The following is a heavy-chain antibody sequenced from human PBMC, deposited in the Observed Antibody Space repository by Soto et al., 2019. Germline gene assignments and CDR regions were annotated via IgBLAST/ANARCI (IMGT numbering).Heavy chain of an antibody. Sequence: GASVKVSCKASGYTFTGYYMHWVRQAPGQGLEWMGWISPNSGGTNYAQKFQGWVTMTRDTSISTAYMELSRLRSDDTAVYYCAREEAGPEAVAGDGRWFDPWGQGTLVTVSS. D-gene: IGHD6-19*01. V-gene: IGHV1-2*04. CDR3: AREEAGPEAVAGDGRWFDP. J-gene: IGHJ5*02. CDR1: GYTFTGYY. CDR2: ISPNSGGT.